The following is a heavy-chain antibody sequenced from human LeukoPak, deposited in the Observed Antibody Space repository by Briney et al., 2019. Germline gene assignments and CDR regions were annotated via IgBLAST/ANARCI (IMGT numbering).Heavy chain of an antibody. CDR3: ARAVQVTTGGLFDY. CDR2: ISAYNGNT. CDR1: GYTFTSYG. D-gene: IGHD4-17*01. Sequence: ASVKVSCKASGYTFTSYGISWVRQAPGQGLEWMGWISAYNGNTNYAQKLQGRVTMTTDTSTSTAYMELSRLRSDDTAVYYCARAVQVTTGGLFDYWGQGTLVTVSS. J-gene: IGHJ4*02. V-gene: IGHV1-18*01.